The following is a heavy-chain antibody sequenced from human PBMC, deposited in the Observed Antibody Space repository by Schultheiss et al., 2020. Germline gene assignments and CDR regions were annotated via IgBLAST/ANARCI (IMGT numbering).Heavy chain of an antibody. CDR1: GYSISSGYY. D-gene: IGHD2-2*01. CDR3: ASRYCSSTSCTNWFDP. Sequence: GSLRLSCTVSGYSISSGYYWGWIRQPPGKGLEWIGSIYHSGSTYYNPSLKSRVTISVDTSKNQFSLKLSSVTAADTAVYYCASRYCSSTSCTNWFDPWGQGTLVTGYS. J-gene: IGHJ5*02. V-gene: IGHV4-38-2*02. CDR2: IYHSGST.